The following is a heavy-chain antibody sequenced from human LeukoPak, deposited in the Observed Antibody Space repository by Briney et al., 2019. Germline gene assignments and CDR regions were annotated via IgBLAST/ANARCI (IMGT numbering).Heavy chain of an antibody. V-gene: IGHV1-69*05. CDR2: IIPIFGTA. D-gene: IGHD6-19*01. CDR1: GGTFSSHA. J-gene: IGHJ3*02. Sequence: SVKVSCKASGGTFSSHAISWVRQAPGQGREWMGRIIPIFGTANYAQKFQGRVTITTDESTSTAYMALSSLRSEDTAVYYCARIIAVAVNDAFDIWGQGTMVTVSS. CDR3: ARIIAVAVNDAFDI.